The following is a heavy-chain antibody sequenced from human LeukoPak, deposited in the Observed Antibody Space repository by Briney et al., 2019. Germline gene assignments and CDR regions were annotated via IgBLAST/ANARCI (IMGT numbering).Heavy chain of an antibody. Sequence: SETLSLTCTVSGGSISSSSYYWGWIRQPPGKGLEWIGSIYYSGSTYYNPSLKSRVTISVDTSKNQFSLKLSSVTAADTAVYYCARYPYYDILSDYYMDVWGKGTTVTVSS. D-gene: IGHD3-9*01. CDR1: GGSISSSSYY. CDR2: IYYSGST. CDR3: ARYPYYDILSDYYMDV. J-gene: IGHJ6*03. V-gene: IGHV4-39*07.